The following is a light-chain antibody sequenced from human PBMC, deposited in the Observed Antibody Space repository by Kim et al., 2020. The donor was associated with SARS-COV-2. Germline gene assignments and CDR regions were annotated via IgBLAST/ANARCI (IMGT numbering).Light chain of an antibody. J-gene: IGLJ2*01. V-gene: IGLV3-1*01. CDR2: QDS. CDR1: KLGDKY. CDR3: QAWDSSTALV. Sequence: SYELTQPPSVSVSPGQTASITCSGDKLGDKYACWYQQKPGQSPVLVIYQDSKRPSGIPERFSGSNSGNTATLTISGPQAMAEADYYCQAWDSSTALVFGG.